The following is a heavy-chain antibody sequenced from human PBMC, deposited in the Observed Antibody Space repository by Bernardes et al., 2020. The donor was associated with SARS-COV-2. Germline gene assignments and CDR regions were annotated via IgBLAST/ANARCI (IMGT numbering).Heavy chain of an antibody. CDR2: ISWNSGNI. CDR1: GFTFGDYG. V-gene: IGHV3-9*01. D-gene: IGHD3-22*01. CDR3: AKDMGYDSSGYYYRGLDY. J-gene: IGHJ4*02. Sequence: GGSLRLSCAVSGFTFGDYGMHWVRQAPGKGLEWVSGISWNSGNIKYADSVKGRFTISRDNAKNSLYLQMNSLRAEDTALYYCAKDMGYDSSGYYYRGLDYWGQGTLITVSS.